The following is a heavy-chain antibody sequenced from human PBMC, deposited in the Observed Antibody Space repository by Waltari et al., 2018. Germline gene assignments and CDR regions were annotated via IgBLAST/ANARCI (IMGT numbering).Heavy chain of an antibody. Sequence: EVQLVESGGGLIQPGGSLRLSCAASGFNINYNYMTWVRQAPGKGLEWVSVSYSGSRTDYPLSMKGRVTISRDTYKNLVFLEMKSLRAEDTAVYYCARGETAVLDYWGHGTLVTVSS. D-gene: IGHD6-6*01. V-gene: IGHV3-53*01. CDR3: ARGETAVLDY. CDR2: SYSGSRT. J-gene: IGHJ4*01. CDR1: GFNINYNY.